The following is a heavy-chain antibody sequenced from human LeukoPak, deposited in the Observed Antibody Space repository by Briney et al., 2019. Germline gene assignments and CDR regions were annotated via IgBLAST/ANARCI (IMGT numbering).Heavy chain of an antibody. J-gene: IGHJ6*03. Sequence: QASETLSLTCTAPGGSISSYYWSWIRQPPGKGLGWIGYIYYSGSTYYNPSLKSRVTISVDTSKNQFSLKLSSVTAADTAVYYCARAGAAAGTLYYYYYMDVWGKGTTVTVSS. D-gene: IGHD6-13*01. CDR2: IYYSGST. CDR1: GGSISSYY. V-gene: IGHV4-59*06. CDR3: ARAGAAAGTLYYYYYMDV.